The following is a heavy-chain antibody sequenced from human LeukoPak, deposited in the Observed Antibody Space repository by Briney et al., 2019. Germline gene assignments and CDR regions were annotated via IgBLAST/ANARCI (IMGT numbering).Heavy chain of an antibody. CDR3: AKMGSGWYSGNY. Sequence: SETLSLXCTVSGGSMTNYYWSWSRQPAGKGLEWIGRIFSSGNINYNPSLKSRVTVSIDTSKNQFSLKLNSVTAADTAVYYCAKMGSGWYSGNYWGQGTLVTVSS. J-gene: IGHJ4*02. CDR1: GGSMTNYY. D-gene: IGHD6-19*01. CDR2: IFSSGNI. V-gene: IGHV4-4*07.